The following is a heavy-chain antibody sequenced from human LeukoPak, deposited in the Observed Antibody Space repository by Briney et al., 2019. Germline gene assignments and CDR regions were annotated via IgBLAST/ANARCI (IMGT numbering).Heavy chain of an antibody. CDR1: GFTFSSYG. D-gene: IGHD3-3*01. CDR3: AKDRQDFWSGYYPDY. J-gene: IGHJ4*02. Sequence: HPGGSLRLSCAASGFTFSSYGMHWVRQAPGKGLEWVAIIRYDGSNKYYADSVKGRFTISRDNSKNTLYLQMNSLRAEDTAVYYCAKDRQDFWSGYYPDYWGQGTLVTVSS. CDR2: IRYDGSNK. V-gene: IGHV3-30*02.